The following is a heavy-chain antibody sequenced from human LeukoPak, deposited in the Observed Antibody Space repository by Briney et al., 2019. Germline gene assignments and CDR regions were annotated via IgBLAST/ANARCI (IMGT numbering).Heavy chain of an antibody. CDR2: ISDDGRDT. Sequence: PGGSLRLSCEASGFTFSTFPMHWVRQTPDKRLEWVAVISDDGRDTYYADSVKGRFTISRDNSKNTLYLQMNSLSPEDTAVVYCARVGRVSIYPSYMDVWGKGTTVTVS. CDR3: ARVGRVSIYPSYMDV. V-gene: IGHV3-30*04. J-gene: IGHJ6*03. CDR1: GFTFSTFP. D-gene: IGHD6-6*01.